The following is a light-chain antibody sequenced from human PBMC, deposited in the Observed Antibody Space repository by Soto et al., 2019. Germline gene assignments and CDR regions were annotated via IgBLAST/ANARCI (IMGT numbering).Light chain of an antibody. V-gene: IGLV1-51*01. Sequence: QSVLTQPPSVSAAPGQKVTISCSGSSSNIGNNYVSWYQQLPGTAPKLLIYDNNKRPSGIPDRFSGSKSGTSATLCITGLQTGDEADYYCGTWDSSLSAYVFGTGTKVTVL. CDR3: GTWDSSLSAYV. CDR1: SSNIGNNY. CDR2: DNN. J-gene: IGLJ1*01.